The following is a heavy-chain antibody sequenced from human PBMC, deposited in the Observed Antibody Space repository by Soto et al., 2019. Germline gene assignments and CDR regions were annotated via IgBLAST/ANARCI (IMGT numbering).Heavy chain of an antibody. V-gene: IGHV4-59*01. CDR1: GGSISSYY. CDR3: ARRYGSAFDF. Sequence: SETLSLTCTVSGGSISSYYWSWVRQPPGKGLKWIGYIYYSGSTNYNPSLKSRVTISVDTSKNQFSLKLSSVTAADTAVYYCARRYGSAFDFWGKGTMVT. CDR2: IYYSGST. J-gene: IGHJ3*01. D-gene: IGHD3-10*01.